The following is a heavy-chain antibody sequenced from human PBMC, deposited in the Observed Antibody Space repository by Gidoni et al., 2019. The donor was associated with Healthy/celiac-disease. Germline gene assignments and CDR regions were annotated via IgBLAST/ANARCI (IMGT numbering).Heavy chain of an antibody. D-gene: IGHD4-17*01. Sequence: FTISRDNAKNSLYLQMNSLRAEDTAVYYCARGGPGTVLYYYYGMDVWGQGTTVTVSS. CDR3: ARGGPGTVLYYYYGMDV. J-gene: IGHJ6*02. V-gene: IGHV3-11*06.